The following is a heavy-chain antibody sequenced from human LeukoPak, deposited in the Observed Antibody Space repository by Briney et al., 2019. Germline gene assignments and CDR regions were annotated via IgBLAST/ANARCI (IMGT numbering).Heavy chain of an antibody. D-gene: IGHD1-1*01. J-gene: IGHJ4*02. CDR1: GFTFSSYA. CDR3: ARDQLVYFDY. CDR2: ISYDGSNK. V-gene: IGHV3-30-3*01. Sequence: PGGSLRLSCAASGFTFSSYAMHWVRQAPGKGLEWVAVISYDGSNKYYADSVKGRFTISRDNSKNTLYLQMNSLRAEDTAVYYCARDQLVYFDYWGQGTLVTVSS.